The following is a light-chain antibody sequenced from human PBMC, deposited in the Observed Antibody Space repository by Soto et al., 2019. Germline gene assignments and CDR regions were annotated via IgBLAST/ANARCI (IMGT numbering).Light chain of an antibody. Sequence: QSALTQPASVSGSPGQSITISCTGTSSDVGGYNYVSWYQQHPGKAPKLMIYDGSNRPSGVANLFSGSKSGNTASLTISGLQADDEAYYCCCSYTSSPHVVFGGGTQLTVL. J-gene: IGLJ2*01. CDR3: CSYTSSPHVV. V-gene: IGLV2-14*01. CDR2: DGS. CDR1: SSDVGGYNY.